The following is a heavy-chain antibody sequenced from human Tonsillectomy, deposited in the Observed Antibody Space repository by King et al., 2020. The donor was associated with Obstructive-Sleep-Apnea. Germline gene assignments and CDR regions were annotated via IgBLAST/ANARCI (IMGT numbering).Heavy chain of an antibody. J-gene: IGHJ6*02. D-gene: IGHD2-8*01. Sequence: VQLQESGPGLVKPLGTLSLTCGVSGGSISSSNWWSLVRQPPGKGREWIGVIYYRGSTNSNSSLKRRVTVSVYKSKNQFSLKLSTVTAADTAVYYCARLYCSNGVCPYGMDVWGQGTTVTVSS. CDR2: IYYRGST. V-gene: IGHV4-4*02. CDR3: ARLYCSNGVCPYGMDV. CDR1: GGSISSSNW.